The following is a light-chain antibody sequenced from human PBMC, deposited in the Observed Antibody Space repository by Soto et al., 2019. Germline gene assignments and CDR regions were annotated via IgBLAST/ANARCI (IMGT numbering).Light chain of an antibody. CDR2: YDD. CDR3: AAWDDILNGPV. V-gene: IGLV1-36*01. CDR1: SSNIGKNA. Sequence: QSVLTQPSSVSEAPRQRVTISCSGSSSNIGKNAVTWYQQVPGKAPKLIIYYDDLLPSGVSDRFSGSKSGSSASLAISGLQSEDEADYYCAAWDDILNGPVFGGGTKLTVL. J-gene: IGLJ2*01.